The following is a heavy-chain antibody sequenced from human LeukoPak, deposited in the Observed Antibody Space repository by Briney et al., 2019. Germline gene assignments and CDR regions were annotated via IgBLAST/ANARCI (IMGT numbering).Heavy chain of an antibody. CDR2: INPNSGGT. Sequence: ASVKVSCKASGYTFTSYYMHWVRQAPGQGLEWMGWINPNSGGTNYAQKFQGRVTMTRDTSISTAYMELSRLRSDDTAVYYCARGPHLGVPAATYWGQGTLVTVSS. CDR3: ARGPHLGVPAATY. J-gene: IGHJ4*02. V-gene: IGHV1-2*02. D-gene: IGHD2-2*01. CDR1: GYTFTSYY.